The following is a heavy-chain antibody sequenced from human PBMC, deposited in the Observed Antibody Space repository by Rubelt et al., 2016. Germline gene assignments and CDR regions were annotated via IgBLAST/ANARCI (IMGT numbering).Heavy chain of an antibody. V-gene: IGHV1-18*01. CDR2: ISAYNGNT. J-gene: IGHJ5*02. Sequence: QVQLVQSGAEVKKPGASVKVSCKASGYTFTSYGISWVRQAPGQGLEWMGWISAYNGNTNYAQKRQGRVTMTTDPSTSTAYMELRSLRSDGTAVYYCARCYGSGSYGNWFDPWGQGTLVTVSS. CDR3: ARCYGSGSYGNWFDP. CDR1: GYTFTSYG. D-gene: IGHD3-10*01.